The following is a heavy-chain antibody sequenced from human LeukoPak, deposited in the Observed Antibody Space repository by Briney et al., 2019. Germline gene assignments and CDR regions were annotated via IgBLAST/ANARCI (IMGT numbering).Heavy chain of an antibody. CDR1: GGSISSYY. J-gene: IGHJ5*02. Sequence: SETLSLTCTVSGGSISSYYWSWLRQPPGKGLEWIGYIYYSGSTNYNPSLKSRVTISVDTSKNQFSLKLSSVTAADTAVYYCAREYVLLWFGESYNWFDPWGQGTLVTVSS. V-gene: IGHV4-59*01. D-gene: IGHD3-10*01. CDR2: IYYSGST. CDR3: AREYVLLWFGESYNWFDP.